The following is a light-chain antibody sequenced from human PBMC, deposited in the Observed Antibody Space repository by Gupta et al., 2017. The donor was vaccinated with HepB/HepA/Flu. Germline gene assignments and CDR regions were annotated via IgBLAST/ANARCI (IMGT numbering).Light chain of an antibody. Sequence: EIVLTQSPATLSLSPGERATLSCRASQSVRTYLAWYQQKPGQAPRLLIYDASNRDTGIPARFSGSGFGKDLTLTISSREQEDFAVYYCQQRSNWPPVTFGGGTKVDIK. CDR2: DAS. J-gene: IGKJ4*01. CDR3: QQRSNWPPVT. CDR1: QSVRTY. V-gene: IGKV3-11*01.